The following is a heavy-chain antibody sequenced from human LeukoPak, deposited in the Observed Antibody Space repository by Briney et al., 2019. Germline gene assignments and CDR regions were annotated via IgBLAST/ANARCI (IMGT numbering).Heavy chain of an antibody. J-gene: IGHJ2*01. CDR2: IYYSGST. V-gene: IGHV4-39*07. CDR3: ARGIAVAGPWYFDL. Sequence: SETLSLTCTVSGGSISSSSYYWGWIRQPPGKGLEWIGSIYYSGSTYYNPSLKSRVTMSVDTSENQFSLKLSSVTAADTAVYYCARGIAVAGPWYFDLWGRGTLVTVSS. D-gene: IGHD6-19*01. CDR1: GGSISSSSYY.